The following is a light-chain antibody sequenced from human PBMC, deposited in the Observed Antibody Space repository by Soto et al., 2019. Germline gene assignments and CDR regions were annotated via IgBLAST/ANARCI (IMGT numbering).Light chain of an antibody. CDR2: DSN. J-gene: IGLJ2*01. CDR3: GTWDSSRSAVV. V-gene: IGLV1-51*01. CDR1: SSNIGNNY. Sequence: QSVLTQPPSVSAAPGQKVTISCSGSSSNIGNNYVTRYQQLPGTAPKLLIYDSNKRPSGIPDRFSGSKSGTSSTLGITVLQTGDESDYDCGTWDSSRSAVVFGGGTKLTVL.